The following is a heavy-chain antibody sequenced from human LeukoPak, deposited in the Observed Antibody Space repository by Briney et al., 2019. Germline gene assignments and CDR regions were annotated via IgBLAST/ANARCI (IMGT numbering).Heavy chain of an antibody. D-gene: IGHD6-6*01. CDR3: AKSSSPKRPFDY. V-gene: IGHV3-66*02. CDR2: IYSGGST. CDR1: GFTVSSNY. J-gene: IGHJ4*02. Sequence: GGSLRLSCAASGFTVSSNYMSWVRQAPGKGLEWVSVIYSGGSTYYADSVKGRFTISRDNSKSTLYLQMNSLRAEDTAVYYCAKSSSPKRPFDYWGQGTLVTVSS.